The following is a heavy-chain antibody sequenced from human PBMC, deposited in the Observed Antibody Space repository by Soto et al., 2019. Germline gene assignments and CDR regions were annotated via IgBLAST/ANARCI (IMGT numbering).Heavy chain of an antibody. V-gene: IGHV1-69*08. Sequence: QVQLVQSGAEVKKPGSSVKVSCKASGGTFSSYTISWVRQAPGQGLEWMGRIIPILGIANYAQKFQGRVTITADKSTSTAYMELSRLRSEDTAVYYCARDAGWVVPDATAEYFQHWGQGTLVNVSS. D-gene: IGHD2-2*01. J-gene: IGHJ1*01. CDR3: ARDAGWVVPDATAEYFQH. CDR1: GGTFSSYT. CDR2: IIPILGIA.